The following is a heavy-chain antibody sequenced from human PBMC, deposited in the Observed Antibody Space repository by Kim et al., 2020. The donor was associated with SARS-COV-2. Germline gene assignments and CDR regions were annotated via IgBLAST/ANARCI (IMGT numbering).Heavy chain of an antibody. D-gene: IGHD5-18*01. V-gene: IGHV4-34*01. J-gene: IGHJ4*02. CDR1: GGSFSGYY. CDR2: INHSGST. Sequence: ETLSLTCAVYGGSFSGYYWSWIRQPPGKGLEWIGEINHSGSTNYNPSLKSRVTISVDTSKNQFSLKLSSVTAADTAVYYCARDVGRNSYGFVSPLDYWGQGTLVTVSS. CDR3: ARDVGRNSYGFVSPLDY.